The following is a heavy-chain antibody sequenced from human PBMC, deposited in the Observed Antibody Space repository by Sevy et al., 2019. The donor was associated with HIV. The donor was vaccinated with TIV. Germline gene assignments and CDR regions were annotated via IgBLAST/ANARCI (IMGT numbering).Heavy chain of an antibody. Sequence: ASVKVSCKASGYTFTGYYMHWVRQAPGQGLEWMGWITPNSGGTNYAQKFQGRVTMTRDTSISTAYMELSRLRSDDTAVYYCARGYGSGTPTGYYYYGMDVWGQGTTVTVSS. CDR2: ITPNSGGT. D-gene: IGHD3-10*01. CDR1: GYTFTGYY. CDR3: ARGYGSGTPTGYYYYGMDV. J-gene: IGHJ6*02. V-gene: IGHV1-2*02.